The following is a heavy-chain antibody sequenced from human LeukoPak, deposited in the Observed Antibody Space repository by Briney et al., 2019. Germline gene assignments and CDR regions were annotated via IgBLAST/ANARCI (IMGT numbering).Heavy chain of an antibody. CDR2: ISYDGSNK. CDR3: ARAGYYYGSGTYGDAFDI. D-gene: IGHD3-10*01. V-gene: IGHV3-30*01. J-gene: IGHJ3*02. Sequence: GGSLRLSCAASGFTFSSYAMHWVRQAPGKGLEWVAVISYDGSNKYYADSVKGRFTISRDNSKNALYLQMNSLRAEDTAVYYCARAGYYYGSGTYGDAFDIWGQGTMVTVSS. CDR1: GFTFSSYA.